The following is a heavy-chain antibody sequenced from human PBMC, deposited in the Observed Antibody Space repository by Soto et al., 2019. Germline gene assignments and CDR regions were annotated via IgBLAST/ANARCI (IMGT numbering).Heavy chain of an antibody. Sequence: EVQLVESGGGLVQPGGSLRLSCAASGFSFSHFWMYWVRQTPGKGLVWASRINSEGSITRYADSVEGRFTISRDNAKTTLHLQMNSLRVEDTAVYYCTTDRGVAPPGGKTYYYYNGMDVWGQGTTVTVSS. CDR1: GFSFSHFW. J-gene: IGHJ6*02. CDR2: INSEGSIT. V-gene: IGHV3-74*01. CDR3: TTDRGVAPPGGKTYYYYNGMDV. D-gene: IGHD6-13*01.